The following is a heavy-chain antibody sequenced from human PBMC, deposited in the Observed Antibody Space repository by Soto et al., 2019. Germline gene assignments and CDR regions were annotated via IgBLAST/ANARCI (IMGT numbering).Heavy chain of an antibody. V-gene: IGHV1-18*01. Sequence: QVHLVQSGAEVKKPGASVKVSCKGSGYIFTTYGITWVRQAPGQGLEWMGWISAHNGNTNYAQKLQGRVTVTRDTSTSTAYMELRNLISDDTAVYCCASGRYGDYWGQGALVTVSS. J-gene: IGHJ4*02. CDR3: ASGRYGDY. D-gene: IGHD1-26*01. CDR2: ISAHNGNT. CDR1: GYIFTTYG.